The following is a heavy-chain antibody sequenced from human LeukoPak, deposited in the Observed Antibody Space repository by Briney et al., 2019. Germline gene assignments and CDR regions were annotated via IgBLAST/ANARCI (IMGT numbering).Heavy chain of an antibody. CDR3: ARSDGYSGYDYEDY. CDR1: GYTFTGYY. CDR2: INPNSGGT. Sequence: ASVKVSCKASGYTFTGYYMHWVRQAPGQGLEWMGWINPNSGGTNYAQKFQGRVTMTRDTSISTAYMELGRLRSDDTAVYYCARSDGYSGYDYEDYWGQGTLVTVSS. J-gene: IGHJ4*02. V-gene: IGHV1-2*02. D-gene: IGHD5-12*01.